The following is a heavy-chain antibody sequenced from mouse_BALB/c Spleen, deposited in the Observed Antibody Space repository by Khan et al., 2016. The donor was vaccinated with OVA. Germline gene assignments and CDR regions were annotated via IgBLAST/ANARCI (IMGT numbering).Heavy chain of an antibody. D-gene: IGHD2-2*01. CDR2: IDPFSGGT. J-gene: IGHJ3*01. V-gene: IGHV1S135*01. CDR3: TRHGYVAWFTY. CDR1: GYSFTSYY. Sequence: EVHLHQSGPELMKPGASVKISCKASGYSFTSYYIHWVMQSHGTSLEWIGYIDPFSGGTTYNQKLKGKATLTVDKSSSTAYIHLSNLTSEDSAVYYCTRHGYVAWFTYWGQGTLVTVSA.